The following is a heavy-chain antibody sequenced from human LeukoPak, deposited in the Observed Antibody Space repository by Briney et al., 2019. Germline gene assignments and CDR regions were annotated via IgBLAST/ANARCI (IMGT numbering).Heavy chain of an antibody. Sequence: PGRSLRLSCAASGFTFTSYAMHWVHQAPGKGLEWVAVISYDGSNKYYADSVKGRFTISRDNSKNTLYLQMNSLRAEDTAVYYCARDNPSMYSSGWYGGSAFDYWGQGTLVTVSS. D-gene: IGHD6-19*01. CDR2: ISYDGSNK. V-gene: IGHV3-30-3*01. J-gene: IGHJ4*02. CDR1: GFTFTSYA. CDR3: ARDNPSMYSSGWYGGSAFDY.